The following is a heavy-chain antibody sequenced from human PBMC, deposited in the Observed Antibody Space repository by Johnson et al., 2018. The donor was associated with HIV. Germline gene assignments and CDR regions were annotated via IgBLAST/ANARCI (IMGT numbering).Heavy chain of an antibody. V-gene: IGHV3-33*06. Sequence: QVQLVESGGGVVQPGRSLRLSCAASGFTFSSYGMHWVRQTPGKGLQWVAVIWYDGNNKYYADSVKGRFTISRDNSKNTLYLQMNSLRAEDTAVYYCAKGHSSGYPKDAFDLWGQGTIVTVSS. CDR3: AKGHSSGYPKDAFDL. J-gene: IGHJ3*01. D-gene: IGHD3-22*01. CDR2: IWYDGNNK. CDR1: GFTFSSYG.